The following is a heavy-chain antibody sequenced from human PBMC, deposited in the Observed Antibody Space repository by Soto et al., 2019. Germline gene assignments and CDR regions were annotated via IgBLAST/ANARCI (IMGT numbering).Heavy chain of an antibody. J-gene: IGHJ4*02. CDR3: ARVNYYDSSGYFDY. Sequence: TSETLSLTCAVYGGSFSDYYWSWIRQHPGKGLEWIGYIYYSGSTYYNPSLKSRVTISVDTSKNQFSLKLSSVTAADTAVYYCARVNYYDSSGYFDYWGQGTLVTVSS. CDR1: GGSFSDYY. CDR2: IYYSGST. V-gene: IGHV4-31*11. D-gene: IGHD3-22*01.